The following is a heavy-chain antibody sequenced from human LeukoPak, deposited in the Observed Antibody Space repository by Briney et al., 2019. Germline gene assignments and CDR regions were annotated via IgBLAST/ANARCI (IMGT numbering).Heavy chain of an antibody. J-gene: IGHJ3*02. CDR2: INPNSGGT. D-gene: IGHD3-16*01. V-gene: IGHV1-2*02. CDR1: GYTFTGYY. Sequence: ASVKVSCKASGYTFTGYYMHWVRQAPGQGLEWMGWINPNSGGTNYAQKFQGGVTMTRDTSISTAYMELSRLTSDDTAVYYCARDQGGKDPDAFDIWGQGTMVTVSS. CDR3: ARDQGGKDPDAFDI.